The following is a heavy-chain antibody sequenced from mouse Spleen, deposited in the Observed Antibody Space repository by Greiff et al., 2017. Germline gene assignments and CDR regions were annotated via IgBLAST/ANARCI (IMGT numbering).Heavy chain of an antibody. D-gene: IGHD2-4*01. V-gene: IGHV2-5*01. CDR1: GFSLTSYG. CDR2: IWRGGST. Sequence: VQLQESGPGLVQPSQSLSITCTVSGFSLTSYGVHWVRQSPGKGLEWLGVIWRGGSTDYNAAFMSRLSITKDNSKSQVFFKMNSLQADDTAIYYCAKKGDYDEGVFAYWGQGTLVTVSA. J-gene: IGHJ3*01. CDR3: AKKGDYDEGVFAY.